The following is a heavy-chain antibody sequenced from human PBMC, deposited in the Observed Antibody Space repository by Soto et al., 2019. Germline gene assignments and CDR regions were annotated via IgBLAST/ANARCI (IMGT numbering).Heavy chain of an antibody. CDR2: INHSGST. CDR3: ARGVVVVVAATFWFDP. D-gene: IGHD2-15*01. V-gene: IGHV4-34*01. Sequence: QVQLQQWGAGLLKPSETLSLTCAVYGGSFSGYYWSWIRQPPGKGLEWIGEINHSGSTNYNPSLKSRVTISVDTSKNQFSLKLSSVTAADTAVYYCARGVVVVVAATFWFDPWGQGTLVTVSS. CDR1: GGSFSGYY. J-gene: IGHJ5*02.